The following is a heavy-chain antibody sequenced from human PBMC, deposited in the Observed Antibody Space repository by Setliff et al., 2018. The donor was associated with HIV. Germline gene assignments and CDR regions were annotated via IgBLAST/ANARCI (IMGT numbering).Heavy chain of an antibody. CDR1: GGTFSSYA. CDR3: ARPSDTAMVTVGYYYYGMDV. CDR2: IIPIFGTA. D-gene: IGHD5-18*01. V-gene: IGHV1-69*13. Sequence: GASVKVSCKASGGTFSSYAISWVRQAPGQGLEWMGGIIPIFGTANYAQKFQGRVTITADESTSTAYMELSSLRSEDTAVYYCARPSDTAMVTVGYYYYGMDVWGQGTTVTVSS. J-gene: IGHJ6*02.